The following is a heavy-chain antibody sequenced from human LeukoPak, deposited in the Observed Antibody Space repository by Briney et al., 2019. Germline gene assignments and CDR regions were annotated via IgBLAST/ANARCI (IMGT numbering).Heavy chain of an antibody. CDR1: GFSLSTSGMS. J-gene: IGHJ5*02. V-gene: IGHV2-70*11. CDR2: VDWDDDK. CDR3: APMTSGSYGKRGFDP. Sequence: GPTLLNPTQPLTLTRSFPGFSLSTSGMSVSWLRQPPVKALEWLARVDWDDDKYYSTSVETRLTISKDTSKNQRVLTMTNRDAVDTATYHSAPMTSGSYGKRGFDPWGQGTLVTVSS. D-gene: IGHD3-10*01.